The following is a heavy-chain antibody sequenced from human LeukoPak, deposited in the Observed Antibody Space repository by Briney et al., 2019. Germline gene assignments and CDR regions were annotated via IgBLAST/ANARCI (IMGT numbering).Heavy chain of an antibody. CDR2: IYHSGST. CDR3: ARRKVTMVRGVMIKPFDY. J-gene: IGHJ4*02. Sequence: PSETLSLTCTVSGGSISSGGYSWSWIRQPPGKGLEWIGYIYHSGSTYYNPSLKSRVTISVDRSKNQFSLKLSSVTAADTAVYYCARRKVTMVRGVMIKPFDYWGQGTLVTVSS. V-gene: IGHV4-30-2*01. CDR1: GGSISSGGYS. D-gene: IGHD3-10*01.